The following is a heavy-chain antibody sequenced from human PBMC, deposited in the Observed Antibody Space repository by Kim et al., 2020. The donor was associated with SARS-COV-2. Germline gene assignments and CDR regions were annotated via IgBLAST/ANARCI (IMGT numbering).Heavy chain of an antibody. CDR1: GFTFSNAW. Sequence: LSLTCAASGFTFSNAWMIWVRQAPGKGLEWVGRIKSKPVGGTIDYAAPVQGRFSISRDDSKSTVYLQMNTLKTEDTAVYYCATDFRDGYIGDWGQGTLITVSS. D-gene: IGHD5-12*01. CDR3: ATDFRDGYIGD. CDR2: IKSKPVGGTI. V-gene: IGHV3-15*05. J-gene: IGHJ4*02.